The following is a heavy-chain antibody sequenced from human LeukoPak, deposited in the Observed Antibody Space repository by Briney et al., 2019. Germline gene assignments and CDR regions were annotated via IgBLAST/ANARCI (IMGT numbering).Heavy chain of an antibody. CDR1: GYRFTIYW. Sequence: GESQKISCKGSGYRFTIYWIGWVRQMPGRGLEWIGIIYPGDSDIRYSPSFQGQVNISADKSISTAYLQWSSLKASDTAMYYCARLGGGYERYYYGMDVWGQGTTVTVSS. CDR2: IYPGDSDI. CDR3: ARLGGGYERYYYGMDV. J-gene: IGHJ6*02. V-gene: IGHV5-51*01. D-gene: IGHD5-12*01.